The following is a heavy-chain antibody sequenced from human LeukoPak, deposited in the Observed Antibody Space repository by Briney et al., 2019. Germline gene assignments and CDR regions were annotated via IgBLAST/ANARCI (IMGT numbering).Heavy chain of an antibody. D-gene: IGHD3-22*01. CDR2: INPSGGST. CDR1: GYTFTSYY. J-gene: IGHJ4*02. CDR3: AKAPWTLHSSGYYGYFDY. V-gene: IGHV1-46*01. Sequence: ASVKVSCKASGYTFTSYYMHWVRQAPGQGLEWMGIINPSGGSTSYAQKFQGRVTMTRDTSTSTVYMELSSLRSEDTAVYYCAKAPWTLHSSGYYGYFDYWGQGTLVTVSS.